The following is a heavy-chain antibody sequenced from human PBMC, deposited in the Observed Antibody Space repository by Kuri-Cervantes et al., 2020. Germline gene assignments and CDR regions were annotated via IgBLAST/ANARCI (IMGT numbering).Heavy chain of an antibody. J-gene: IGHJ4*02. CDR1: GFTFSGSG. D-gene: IGHD1-1*01. CDR3: TRHEGNASPLFDY. V-gene: IGHV3-73*01. CDR2: IRSKANSYAT. Sequence: GGSLRLSCAASGFTFSGSGMHWVRQASGKGLEWVGRIRSKANSYATAYAASVKGRFTISRDDSKNTAYLQMNSLKTEDTAVYYCTRHEGNASPLFDYWGQGTLVTVSS.